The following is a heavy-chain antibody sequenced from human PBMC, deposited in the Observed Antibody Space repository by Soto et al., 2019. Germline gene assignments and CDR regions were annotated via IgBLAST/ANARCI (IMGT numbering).Heavy chain of an antibody. CDR1: GYTFTSYA. CDR2: ISAYNGNT. D-gene: IGHD1-26*01. Sequence: ASVKVSCKASGYTFTSYAMNWVRQAPGQRLEWMGRISAYNGNTNYAQKLQGRVTMTTDTSTSTAYMELRSLRSDDTAVYYCARVVGALGHWFDPWGQGTLVTVSS. V-gene: IGHV1-18*01. CDR3: ARVVGALGHWFDP. J-gene: IGHJ5*02.